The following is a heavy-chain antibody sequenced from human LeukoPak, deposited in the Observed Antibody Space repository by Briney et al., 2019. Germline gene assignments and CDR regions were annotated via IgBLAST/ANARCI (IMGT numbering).Heavy chain of an antibody. CDR1: GYTFNSYG. Sequence: SVKVSCKVSGYTFNSYGISWVRQAPGQGLEWMGGIIPIFGTANYAQKFQGRVTITADESTSTAYMELSSLRSEDTAVYYCARDQYSSSQFDYWGQGTLVTVSS. V-gene: IGHV1-69*13. CDR2: IIPIFGTA. J-gene: IGHJ4*02. CDR3: ARDQYSSSQFDY. D-gene: IGHD6-6*01.